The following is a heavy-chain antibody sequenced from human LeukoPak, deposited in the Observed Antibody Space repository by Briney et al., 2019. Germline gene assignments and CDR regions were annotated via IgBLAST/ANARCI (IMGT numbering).Heavy chain of an antibody. CDR1: GGSFSGYY. V-gene: IGHV4-34*01. J-gene: IGHJ4*02. CDR2: INHSGST. Sequence: SETLSLTCAVYGGSFSGYYWSWIRQPPGKGLEWIGEINHSGSTNYNPSLKSRVTISVDTSKNQFSLKLSSVTAADTAVYYCARALSVTAMGDWGQGTLVTVSS. D-gene: IGHD2-21*02. CDR3: ARALSVTAMGD.